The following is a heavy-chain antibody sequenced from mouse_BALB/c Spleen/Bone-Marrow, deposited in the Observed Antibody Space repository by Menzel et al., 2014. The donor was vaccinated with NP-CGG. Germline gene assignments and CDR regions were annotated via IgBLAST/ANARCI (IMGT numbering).Heavy chain of an antibody. CDR3: ALYYYGSLDY. V-gene: IGHV1S81*02. Sequence: QVQLQQSGAELVKPGASAKLSCKASGYTFTSYWMHWVKQRPGQGLEWIGEINPSNGRTNYNEKFKSKATLTVDKSSSTAFMQLSSQTSEDSAVYYCALYYYGSLDYWGQGTTLTVSS. D-gene: IGHD1-1*01. CDR2: INPSNGRT. CDR1: GYTFTSYW. J-gene: IGHJ2*01.